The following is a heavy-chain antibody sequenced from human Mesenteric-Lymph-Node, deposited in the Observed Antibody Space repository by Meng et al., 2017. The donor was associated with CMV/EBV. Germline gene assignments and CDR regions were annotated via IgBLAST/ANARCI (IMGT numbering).Heavy chain of an antibody. CDR1: SYA. J-gene: IGHJ5*02. CDR3: ARDGIIVVVPAAIGEGWFDP. CDR2: IIPIFGTA. Sequence: SYAISWVRQAPGQGLQWMGGIIPIFGTANYAQKFQGRVTITADESTSTAYMELSSLRSEDTAAYYCARDGIIVVVPAAIGEGWFDPWGQGTLVTVSS. V-gene: IGHV1-69*01. D-gene: IGHD2-2*01.